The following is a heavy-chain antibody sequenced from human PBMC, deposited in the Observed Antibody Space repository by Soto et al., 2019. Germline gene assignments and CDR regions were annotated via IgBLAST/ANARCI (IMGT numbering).Heavy chain of an antibody. CDR1: GFTFSNAW. CDR3: ARIGKGPAYYYYGMDV. V-gene: IGHV3-15*07. Sequence: GSLRLSCAASGFTFSNAWMNLVRQAPGKGLEWVGRIKSKTDGGTTDYAAPVKGRFTISRDDSKNTLYLQMNSLKTEDTAVYYCARIGKGPAYYYYGMDVWGQGTTVTVSS. J-gene: IGHJ6*02. CDR2: IKSKTDGGTT. D-gene: IGHD2-2*01.